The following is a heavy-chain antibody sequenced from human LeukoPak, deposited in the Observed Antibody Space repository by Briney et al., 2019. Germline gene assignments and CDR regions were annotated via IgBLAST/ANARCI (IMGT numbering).Heavy chain of an antibody. CDR1: GGSISSYY. V-gene: IGHV4-59*01. J-gene: IGHJ5*02. CDR2: IYYSGST. Sequence: SETLSLTCTVSGGSISSYYWSWIRQPPGKGLEWIGYIYYSGSTNYTPSLKSRVTISVDTSKNQFSLKLCSVTAADTAVYYCARDGSITGTKAFDPWGQGTLVTVSS. D-gene: IGHD1-7*01. CDR3: ARDGSITGTKAFDP.